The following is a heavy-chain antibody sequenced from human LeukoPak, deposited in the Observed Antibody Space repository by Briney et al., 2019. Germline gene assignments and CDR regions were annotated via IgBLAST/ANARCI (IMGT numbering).Heavy chain of an antibody. CDR3: ARVYFRGCSSTSCWNDY. J-gene: IGHJ4*02. V-gene: IGHV3-23*01. Sequence: GGSLRLSCAASGFIFTSYAMSWVRQAPGKGLEWVSSISGSGGSTYYADSVKGRFTISRDNSKNTLYLQMNSLRAEDTAVYYCARVYFRGCSSTSCWNDYWGRGTLVTVSS. D-gene: IGHD2-2*01. CDR2: ISGSGGST. CDR1: GFIFTSYA.